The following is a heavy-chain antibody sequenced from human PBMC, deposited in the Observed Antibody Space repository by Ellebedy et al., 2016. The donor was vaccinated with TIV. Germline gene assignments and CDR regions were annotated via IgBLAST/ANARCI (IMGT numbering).Heavy chain of an antibody. CDR2: ISNNADAT. CDR3: ARANRVAGSPNSLIDY. D-gene: IGHD6-19*01. Sequence: PGGSLRLSCAASGFTFSNYDMSWVRQAPGKGLEWVSVISNNADATYYADPVKVRFTISRDNSKNTVYLQMNSLRAEDTALYYCARANRVAGSPNSLIDYWGQGILVTVSS. V-gene: IGHV3-23*01. J-gene: IGHJ4*02. CDR1: GFTFSNYD.